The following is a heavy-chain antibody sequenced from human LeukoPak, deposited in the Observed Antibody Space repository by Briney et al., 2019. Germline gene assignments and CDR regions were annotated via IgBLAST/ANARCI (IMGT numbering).Heavy chain of an antibody. J-gene: IGHJ4*02. CDR3: ARAGLYYYDSSGYFDY. Sequence: GSSVKVSCKGSGGTFSSYAISWVRQAPGQGLEWMGRIIPILGIANYAQKFQGRVTITADKSTSTAYMELSSLRSEDTAVYYCARAGLYYYDSSGYFDYWGQGTLVTVSS. D-gene: IGHD3-22*01. V-gene: IGHV1-69*04. CDR1: GGTFSSYA. CDR2: IIPILGIA.